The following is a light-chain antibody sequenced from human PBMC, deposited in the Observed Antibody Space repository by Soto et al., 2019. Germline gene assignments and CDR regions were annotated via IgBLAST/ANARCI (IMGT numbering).Light chain of an antibody. Sequence: DIQMTQSPSTLSASVGDRVTITCRASQSISSWLAWYQQKPGKAPKLLTYDASSLESGVPSRFSGSGSGTEFTLTISSLQPDDFATYYCQQYNSCSQTFGQGTKVDIK. J-gene: IGKJ1*01. CDR1: QSISSW. CDR2: DAS. CDR3: QQYNSCSQT. V-gene: IGKV1-5*01.